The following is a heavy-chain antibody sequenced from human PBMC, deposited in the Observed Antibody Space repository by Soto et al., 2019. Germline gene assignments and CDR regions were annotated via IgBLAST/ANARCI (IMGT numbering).Heavy chain of an antibody. V-gene: IGHV4-34*01. Sequence: PSETLSLTCAVYGGSFSGYYWSWIRQPPGKGLEWIGEINHSGSTNYNPSLKSRVTISVDTSKNQFSLKLGSVTAADTAVYYCARRSYCSGGSRLRDYWGQGTLVTVSS. J-gene: IGHJ4*02. D-gene: IGHD2-15*01. CDR2: INHSGST. CDR3: ARRSYCSGGSRLRDY. CDR1: GGSFSGYY.